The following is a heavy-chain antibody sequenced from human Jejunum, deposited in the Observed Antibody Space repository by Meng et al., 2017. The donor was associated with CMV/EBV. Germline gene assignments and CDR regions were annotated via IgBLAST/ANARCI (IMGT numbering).Heavy chain of an antibody. CDR3: ARQRALGYDFWSGSYYFDY. CDR1: STSSYY. V-gene: IGHV4-39*01. Sequence: STSSYYWGLIRQPPGKGLEWIGNIYYSGSTYYNPSLKSRVTISVDTSKNQFSLKLSSVTAADTAVYYCARQRALGYDFWSGSYYFDYWGQGTLVTVSS. D-gene: IGHD3-3*01. J-gene: IGHJ4*02. CDR2: IYYSGST.